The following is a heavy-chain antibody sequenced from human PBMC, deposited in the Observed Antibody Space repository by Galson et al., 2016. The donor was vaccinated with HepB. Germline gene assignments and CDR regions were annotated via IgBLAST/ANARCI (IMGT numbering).Heavy chain of an antibody. CDR2: ISYDGRHT. CDR3: AKERSRRWLRGLTSYHYYYGMGV. V-gene: IGHV3-30*18. Sequence: SLRLSCAASGFTFSTYAMHWVRQAPGKGLEWVALISYDGRHTYYADSVKGRFTISRDNSQNTLFLQMNSLRPEDTAVYYCAKERSRRWLRGLTSYHYYYGMGVWGQGTTVTVSS. J-gene: IGHJ6*02. CDR1: GFTFSTYA. D-gene: IGHD5-12*01.